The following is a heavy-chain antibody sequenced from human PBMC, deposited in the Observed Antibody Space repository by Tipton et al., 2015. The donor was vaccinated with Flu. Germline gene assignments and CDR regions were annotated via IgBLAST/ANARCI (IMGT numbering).Heavy chain of an antibody. CDR2: IWYDGSNK. CDR3: ARDEVVVVVAATPGYYYYGMDV. Sequence: TASGFTFSSYGMHWVRQAPGKGLEWVAVIWYDGSNKYYADSVKGRFTISRDNSKNTLYLQMNSLRAEDTAVYYCARDEVVVVVAATPGYYYYGMDVWGQGTTVTVSS. J-gene: IGHJ6*02. D-gene: IGHD2-15*01. V-gene: IGHV3-33*01. CDR1: GFTFSSYG.